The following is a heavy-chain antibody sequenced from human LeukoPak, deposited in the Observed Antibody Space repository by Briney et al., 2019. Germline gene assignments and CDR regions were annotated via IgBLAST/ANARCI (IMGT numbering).Heavy chain of an antibody. Sequence: GESLKISCKGSGYSFTSYWIGWVRQMPGKGLEWMGIIYPGDSDTRYSPSFQGQVTISADKSISTAYLQWSSLQASDTAMYYCARQIHLRGVVISTGSGFDIWGQGTMVTVSS. CDR1: GYSFTSYW. CDR3: ARQIHLRGVVISTGSGFDI. J-gene: IGHJ3*02. D-gene: IGHD3-3*01. CDR2: IYPGDSDT. V-gene: IGHV5-51*01.